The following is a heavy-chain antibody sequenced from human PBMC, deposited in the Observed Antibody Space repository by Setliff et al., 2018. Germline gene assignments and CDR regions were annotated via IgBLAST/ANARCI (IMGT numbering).Heavy chain of an antibody. CDR2: IYPSNSNI. Sequence: GESLKISCEAAGYSFTDYWIAWVRQMPGKGLEWMGIIYPSNSNIKYSPSFEAQITFSVDKSITTAYLQWSSLKASDTAIYYCARHRVGNSGYAIPILDFWGQGALVTVPS. V-gene: IGHV5-51*01. D-gene: IGHD5-12*01. CDR3: ARHRVGNSGYAIPILDF. CDR1: GYSFTDYW. J-gene: IGHJ4*02.